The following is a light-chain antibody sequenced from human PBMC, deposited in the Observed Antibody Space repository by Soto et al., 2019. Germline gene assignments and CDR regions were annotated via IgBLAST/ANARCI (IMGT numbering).Light chain of an antibody. Sequence: SVLSQPPSASGSPGQSVTISCTGTSSDVGAYYYVSWYQQHSGKAPKLLLYEVFKRPSGVPDRFSGSKSGNTASLTVSGLQAEYEAYYYFSSFACNSLVFGTGTKLTVL. CDR2: EVF. CDR3: SSFACNSLV. V-gene: IGLV2-8*01. CDR1: SSDVGAYYY. J-gene: IGLJ1*01.